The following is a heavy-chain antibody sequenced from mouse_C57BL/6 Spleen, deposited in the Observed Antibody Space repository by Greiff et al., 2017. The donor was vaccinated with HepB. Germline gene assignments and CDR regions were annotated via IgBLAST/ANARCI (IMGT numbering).Heavy chain of an antibody. D-gene: IGHD4-1*01. V-gene: IGHV5-4*03. CDR1: GFTFSSYA. J-gene: IGHJ4*01. CDR3: ARGINWDGYYAMDY. CDR2: ISDGGSYT. Sequence: DVKLVESGGGLVKPGGSLKLSCAASGFTFSSYAMSWVRQTPEKRLEWVATISDGGSYTYYPDNVKGRFTISRDNAKNNLYLQMSHLKSEDTAMYYCARGINWDGYYAMDYWGQGTSVTVSS.